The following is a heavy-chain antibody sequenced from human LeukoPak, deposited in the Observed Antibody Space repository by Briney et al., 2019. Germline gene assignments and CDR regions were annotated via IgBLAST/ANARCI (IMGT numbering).Heavy chain of an antibody. Sequence: GGSLRLTCAASGFTFSSYSMNWVRQAPGKGLEWVSSISSSSSYIYYADSVKGRFTISRDNAKNSLYLQMNSLRAEDTAVYYCAILDTAMVHYWGQGTLVTVSS. J-gene: IGHJ4*02. D-gene: IGHD5-18*01. V-gene: IGHV3-21*01. CDR1: GFTFSSYS. CDR3: AILDTAMVHY. CDR2: ISSSSSYI.